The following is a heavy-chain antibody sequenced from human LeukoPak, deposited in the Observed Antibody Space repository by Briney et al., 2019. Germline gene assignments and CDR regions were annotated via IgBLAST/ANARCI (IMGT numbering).Heavy chain of an antibody. Sequence: SETLSLTCTVSGGSISSSSYYWGWIRQPPGKGLEWIGSIYYSGRTYYNPSLKSRLTISVDTSKNQFSLKLSSVTDADTAVYYCAKHGGYDSSGYWFDPWGQGTLVTVSS. CDR1: GGSISSSSYY. V-gene: IGHV4-39*01. CDR3: AKHGGYDSSGYWFDP. J-gene: IGHJ5*02. CDR2: IYYSGRT. D-gene: IGHD3-22*01.